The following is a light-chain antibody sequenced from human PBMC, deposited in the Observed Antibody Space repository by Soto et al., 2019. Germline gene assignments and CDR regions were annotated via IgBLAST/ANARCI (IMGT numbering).Light chain of an antibody. CDR3: QQRSCR. V-gene: IGKV3-11*01. Sequence: EIVLTQSPATLSLSPGERATLSCRASQSVSSYLAWYQQKPGQAPRLLIYDASNRATGIPARFSGSGSGTDFTLTISSLEPEDFAVYYCQQRSCRFGQGTRLEIK. J-gene: IGKJ5*01. CDR1: QSVSSY. CDR2: DAS.